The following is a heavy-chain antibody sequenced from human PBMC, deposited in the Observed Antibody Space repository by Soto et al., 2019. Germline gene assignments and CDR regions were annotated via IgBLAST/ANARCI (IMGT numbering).Heavy chain of an antibody. CDR2: IYPGDSDT. D-gene: IGHD3-16*01. Sequence: GESLKISCKGSGYTFTDYWIGWVRQLPGKGLEWMGIIYPGDSDTRYSPSFQGHVTITVDKSTNTAYLQWNTLRASDTAMYYCAKDAIANDGIWLMDSWGQGTVVTVSS. J-gene: IGHJ5*02. V-gene: IGHV5-51*01. CDR3: AKDAIANDGIWLMDS. CDR1: GYTFTDYW.